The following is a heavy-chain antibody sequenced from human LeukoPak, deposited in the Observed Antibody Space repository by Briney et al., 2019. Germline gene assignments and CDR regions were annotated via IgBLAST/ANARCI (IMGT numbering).Heavy chain of an antibody. Sequence: GGSLRLSCVASGFTFSNFAMNWVRQAPGKRLEWVSSIIGRGVDTYHADSVKGRFTISRDNSKNTLYLQMNSLRAEDTALYYCTRDGHGVPLDYWGQGTLVTVSS. V-gene: IGHV3-23*01. CDR1: GFTFSNFA. D-gene: IGHD4-17*01. CDR2: IIGRGVDT. J-gene: IGHJ4*02. CDR3: TRDGHGVPLDY.